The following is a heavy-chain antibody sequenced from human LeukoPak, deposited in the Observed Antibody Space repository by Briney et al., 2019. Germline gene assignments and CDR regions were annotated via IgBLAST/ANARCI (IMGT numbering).Heavy chain of an antibody. CDR2: ISSSGSTI. CDR1: GFTFSYYY. Sequence: GGPLRLSSAASGFTFSYYYMSWIRLAPGKGLERVSYISSSGSTIYYADSVKGRFTISRDNAKNSLYLQMNSLRAEDTAVYYCARLYDRDAFDIWGQGTMVTVSS. J-gene: IGHJ3*02. D-gene: IGHD3-22*01. V-gene: IGHV3-11*01. CDR3: ARLYDRDAFDI.